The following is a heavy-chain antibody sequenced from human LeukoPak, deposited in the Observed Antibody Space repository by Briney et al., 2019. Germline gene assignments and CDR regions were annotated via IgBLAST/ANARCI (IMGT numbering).Heavy chain of an antibody. Sequence: ASVKVSCKASGYTFTGYYMHWVRQAPGQGLEWTGWINPNSGGTNYAQKFQGRVTMTRDTSISTAYMELSRLRSDDTAAYYCAIIAAAGPYYFDYWGQGTLVTVSS. CDR3: AIIAAAGPYYFDY. CDR2: INPNSGGT. J-gene: IGHJ4*02. V-gene: IGHV1-2*02. CDR1: GYTFTGYY. D-gene: IGHD6-13*01.